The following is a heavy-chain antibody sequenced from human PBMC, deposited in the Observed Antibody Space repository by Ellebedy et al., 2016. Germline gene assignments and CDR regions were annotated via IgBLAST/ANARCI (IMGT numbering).Heavy chain of an antibody. J-gene: IGHJ3*02. CDR2: IFGDGSST. CDR3: ARGAVFHAFDI. Sequence: GGSLRLSCAASGFTFSDYWMHWVRHAPGKGLVWVSHIFGDGSSTYYADSVKGRFTISRDNAKNTLYLQMNSLGAEDTAVYYCARGAVFHAFDIWGQGTMVTVSS. CDR1: GFTFSDYW. V-gene: IGHV3-74*01. D-gene: IGHD2-8*01.